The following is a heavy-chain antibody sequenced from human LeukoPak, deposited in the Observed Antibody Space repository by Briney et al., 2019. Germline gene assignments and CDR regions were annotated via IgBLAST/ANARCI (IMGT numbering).Heavy chain of an antibody. Sequence: GGSLRLSCAASGFTFSNYAMSWVRQPPGKGLEWVSLISGSGDTTYYADSVKGRFTISRDNSKNTLYLQMNSLRAEDTAVYYCARGGSKAERISDMDVWGKGTTVTVSS. V-gene: IGHV3-23*01. CDR2: ISGSGDTT. CDR1: GFTFSNYA. D-gene: IGHD1-1*01. CDR3: ARGGSKAERISDMDV. J-gene: IGHJ6*03.